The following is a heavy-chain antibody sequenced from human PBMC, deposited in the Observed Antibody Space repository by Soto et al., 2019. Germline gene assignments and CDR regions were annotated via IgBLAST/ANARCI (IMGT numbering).Heavy chain of an antibody. CDR2: ISYDGSNK. CDR3: ARYYYDSSGYCFDY. J-gene: IGHJ4*02. V-gene: IGHV3-30*03. Sequence: QVQLVESGGGVVQPGRSLRLSCAASGFTFSSYGMHWVRQAPGKGLEWVAVISYDGSNKYYADSVKGRFTISRDNSKNTLYLQMNGLRAEDTAVYYCARYYYDSSGYCFDYWGQGTLVTVSS. D-gene: IGHD3-22*01. CDR1: GFTFSSYG.